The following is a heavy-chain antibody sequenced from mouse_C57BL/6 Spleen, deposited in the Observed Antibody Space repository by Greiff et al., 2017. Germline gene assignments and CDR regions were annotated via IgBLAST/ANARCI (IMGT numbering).Heavy chain of an antibody. Sequence: VQLQQSGPVLVKPGASVKMSCKASGYTFTDYYMNWVKQSHGKSLEWIGVINPYNGGTSYNQKFKGKATLTVDKSSSTAYMELNSLTSEDSAVYYCASPYGPEGDYAMDYWGQGTSVTVSS. J-gene: IGHJ4*01. V-gene: IGHV1-19*01. CDR1: GYTFTDYY. CDR3: ASPYGPEGDYAMDY. CDR2: INPYNGGT. D-gene: IGHD1-1*01.